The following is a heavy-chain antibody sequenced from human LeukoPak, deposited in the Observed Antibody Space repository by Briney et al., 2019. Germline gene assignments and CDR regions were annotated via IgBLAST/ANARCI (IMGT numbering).Heavy chain of an antibody. D-gene: IGHD3-10*01. V-gene: IGHV4-4*07. CDR1: GGSISSYY. Sequence: SETLSLTCTVSGGSISSYYWSWIRQPAGKGLEWIGRIYTSGSTNYNPSLKSRVTMSVDTSKNQFSLKLSSVTAADTAVYYCARHGSGSGRYYYFDYWGQGTLVTVSS. J-gene: IGHJ4*02. CDR3: ARHGSGSGRYYYFDY. CDR2: IYTSGST.